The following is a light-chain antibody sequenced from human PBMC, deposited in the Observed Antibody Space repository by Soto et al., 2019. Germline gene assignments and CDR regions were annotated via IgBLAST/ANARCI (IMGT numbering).Light chain of an antibody. J-gene: IGLJ2*01. CDR1: SSNIGANP. V-gene: IGLV1-44*01. CDR3: EAWDDSLYGAV. CDR2: NND. Sequence: QAVVTQPPSASGTPGQRVTISCSGSSSNIGANPINWYQQLPGTAPKLLIYNNDQRPSGVPDRFSASKSGTSASLAISGLQSEDEADYCEAWDDSLYGAVLGGGTKLTVL.